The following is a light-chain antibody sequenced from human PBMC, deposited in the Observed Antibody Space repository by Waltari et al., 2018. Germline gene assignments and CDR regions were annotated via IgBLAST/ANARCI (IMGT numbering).Light chain of an antibody. Sequence: QSALTQPASVSGSPGQSITISCTGTSSDVGSYKLVSWYQQHPGKAPKLIIYEVSYRPSGGSDRVSGSKAGNTASLTISGLQAEDEADYYCCSYTGSSTMFGGGTKLTVL. V-gene: IGLV2-23*02. CDR1: SSDVGSYKL. J-gene: IGLJ3*02. CDR3: CSYTGSSTM. CDR2: EVS.